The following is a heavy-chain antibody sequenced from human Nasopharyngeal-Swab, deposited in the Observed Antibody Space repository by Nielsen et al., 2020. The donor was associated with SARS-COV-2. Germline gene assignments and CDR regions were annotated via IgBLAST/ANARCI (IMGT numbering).Heavy chain of an antibody. D-gene: IGHD6-6*01. V-gene: IGHV1-69*13. CDR1: GGTFSSYA. CDR2: IIPIFGTA. Sequence: SVKVSCKASGGTFSSYAISWVRQAPGQGLEWMGGIIPIFGTANYAQKFQGRVTITADESTSTAYMGLSSLRSEDTAVYYCASGGLVRNYYYYYMDVWGKGTTVTVSS. CDR3: ASGGLVRNYYYYYMDV. J-gene: IGHJ6*03.